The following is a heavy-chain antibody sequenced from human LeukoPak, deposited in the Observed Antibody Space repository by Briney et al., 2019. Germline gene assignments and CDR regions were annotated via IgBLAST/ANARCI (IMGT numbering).Heavy chain of an antibody. V-gene: IGHV3-53*01. D-gene: IGHD3-22*01. J-gene: IGHJ4*02. Sequence: PGGSLRLSCAASGLTVSNNYMSWVRQAPGKGLEWVSVIYSGGSTYYADSVKGRLTISRDNAKSTLFLQLNSLRAEDTAIYYCARTYLYDSSGYYAYFDYWGRGTLVTVSS. CDR1: GLTVSNNY. CDR2: IYSGGST. CDR3: ARTYLYDSSGYYAYFDY.